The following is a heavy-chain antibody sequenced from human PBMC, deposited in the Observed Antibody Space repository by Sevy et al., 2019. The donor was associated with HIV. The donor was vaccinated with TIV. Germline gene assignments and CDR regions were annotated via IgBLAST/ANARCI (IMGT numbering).Heavy chain of an antibody. V-gene: IGHV1-24*01. J-gene: IGHJ5*02. D-gene: IGHD3-10*01. Sequence: ASVKVSCKVSGYTLTELSMHWVRQAPGKGLEWMGGFDPEDGETIYAQKFQGRVTMTEDTSTDTAYMELRSLRSEDTAVYYCATLQGLRRPTTNQYYYGSGSYYQSWGQGTLVTVSS. CDR1: GYTLTELS. CDR3: ATLQGLRRPTTNQYYYGSGSYYQS. CDR2: FDPEDGET.